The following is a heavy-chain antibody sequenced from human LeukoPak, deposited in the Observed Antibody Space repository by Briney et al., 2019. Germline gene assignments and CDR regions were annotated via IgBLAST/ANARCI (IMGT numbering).Heavy chain of an antibody. D-gene: IGHD5-24*01. CDR2: ISSSSSYI. CDR3: ARENRDGYQIDY. J-gene: IGHJ4*02. V-gene: IGHV3-21*01. Sequence: GGSLRLSCAASGFTFSSYSMNWVRQAPGKGLGWVSSISSSSSYIYYADSVRGRFTISRENAKNSLYLQMNSLRAEDTAVYYCARENRDGYQIDYWGQGTMVTVSS. CDR1: GFTFSSYS.